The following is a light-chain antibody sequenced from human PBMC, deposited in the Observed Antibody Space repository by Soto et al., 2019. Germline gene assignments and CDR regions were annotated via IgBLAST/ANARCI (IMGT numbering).Light chain of an antibody. CDR1: HSINNY. CDR2: AAS. Sequence: IQMTQSPSSLSASVGDRVIITCRSDHSINNYLNWYQQRPGKVPKLLIYAASTLQSGVRSRFSGSGSGRVFTLTINSLQPEDFATYYCQQSYSTLGTFRRGTRLE. J-gene: IGKJ2*01. V-gene: IGKV1-39*01. CDR3: QQSYSTLGT.